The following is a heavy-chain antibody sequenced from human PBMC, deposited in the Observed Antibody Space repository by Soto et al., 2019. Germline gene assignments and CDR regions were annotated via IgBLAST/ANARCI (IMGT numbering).Heavy chain of an antibody. V-gene: IGHV1-2*04. J-gene: IGHJ3*02. CDR3: ARACNFDWSIGKPHAFDI. CDR2: INPNSGGT. CDR1: GYTFTGYY. D-gene: IGHD3-9*01. Sequence: ASVKVSCKASGYTFTGYYMHWVRQAPGQGLEWMGWINPNSGGTNYAQKFQGWVTMTRDTSISTAYMELSRLRSDDTAVYYCARACNFDWSIGKPHAFDIWGQGTMVTVSS.